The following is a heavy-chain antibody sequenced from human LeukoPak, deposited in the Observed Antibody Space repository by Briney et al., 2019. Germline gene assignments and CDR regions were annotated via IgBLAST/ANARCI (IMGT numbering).Heavy chain of an antibody. D-gene: IGHD2-2*02. CDR2: INHSGST. V-gene: IGHV4-34*01. Sequence: SETLSLTCAVYGGSFSGYFWSWIRQPPGKGLEWIGEINHSGSTNYNPSLKSRVTISIDPSKNQFSLKLSSVTAADTAVYYCASQKAVVPAAISAFDWGQGTLVTVSS. J-gene: IGHJ4*02. CDR3: ASQKAVVPAAISAFD. CDR1: GGSFSGYF.